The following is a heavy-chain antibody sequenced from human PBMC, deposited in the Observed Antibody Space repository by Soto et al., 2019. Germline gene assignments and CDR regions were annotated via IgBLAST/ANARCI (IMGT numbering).Heavy chain of an antibody. J-gene: IGHJ6*03. V-gene: IGHV3-66*01. CDR3: SREDVYCSGGSCYGVTMDV. CDR1: GFTVSSHY. CDR2: IQSGGSR. Sequence: EVQLVESGGDLVQPGGSLRLSCAASGFTVSSHYMNWVRQAPGKGLEWVSLIQSGGSRFYADSVKGRFTISRDNSKNTLFLQMNSLRVEDTAMYYCSREDVYCSGGSCYGVTMDVWGRGTTVTVSS. D-gene: IGHD2-15*01.